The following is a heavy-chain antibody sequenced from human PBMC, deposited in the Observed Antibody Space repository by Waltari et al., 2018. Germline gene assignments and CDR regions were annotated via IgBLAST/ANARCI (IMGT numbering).Heavy chain of an antibody. V-gene: IGHV4-38-2*01. D-gene: IGHD1-26*01. CDR3: ARGGSYYYMDY. J-gene: IGHJ4*02. CDR2: IYHSGST. CDR1: GYSISSGYY. Sequence: QVQLQESGPGLVKPSETLSLTCAVSGYSISSGYYWGWIRQPPGKGLEWIGSIYHSGSTNNNQSLKSRVTISVDTSKNQFYLKLSSVTAADTAVDYCARGGSYYYMDYWGQGTLVTVSS.